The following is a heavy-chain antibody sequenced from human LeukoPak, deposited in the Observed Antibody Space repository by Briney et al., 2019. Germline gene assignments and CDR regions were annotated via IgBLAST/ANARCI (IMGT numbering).Heavy chain of an antibody. Sequence: ASVKVSCKPSGYTFTSYDINWVRQATGQGLEWMGWMNPNSGNTGYAQKFQGRVTITRNTSISTAYMELSSLRSEDTAVYYCAREETHSSSWTYYYYGMDVWGQGTTVTVSS. D-gene: IGHD6-13*01. V-gene: IGHV1-8*01. J-gene: IGHJ6*02. CDR1: GYTFTSYD. CDR3: AREETHSSSWTYYYYGMDV. CDR2: MNPNSGNT.